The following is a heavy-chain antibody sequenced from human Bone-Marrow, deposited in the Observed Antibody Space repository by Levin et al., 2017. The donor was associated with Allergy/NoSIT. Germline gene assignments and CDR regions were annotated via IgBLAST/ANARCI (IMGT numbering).Heavy chain of an antibody. Sequence: GGSLRLSCAASGFTFSSYGMHWVRQAPGKGLEWVAVIWYDGSNKYYADSVKGRFTISRDNSKNTLYLQMNSLRAEDTAVYYCARDFRSTVPAALDYWGQGTLVTVSS. CDR3: ARDFRSTVPAALDY. CDR2: IWYDGSNK. V-gene: IGHV3-33*01. J-gene: IGHJ4*02. D-gene: IGHD2-2*01. CDR1: GFTFSSYG.